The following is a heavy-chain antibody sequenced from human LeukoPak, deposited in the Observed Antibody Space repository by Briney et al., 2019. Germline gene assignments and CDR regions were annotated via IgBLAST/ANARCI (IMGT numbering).Heavy chain of an antibody. D-gene: IGHD3-3*01. V-gene: IGHV3-49*03. CDR2: IRSKAYGGTT. CDR3: TRDRYLGILEWLSDY. J-gene: IGHJ4*02. Sequence: GGSLRLSCAASGFTFSDYYMSWLRQAPGKGLGWVGFIRSKAYGGTTEYAASVKGRFTISRDDSKSIAYLQMNSLKTEDTAVYYCTRDRYLGILEWLSDYWGQGTLVTVSS. CDR1: GFTFSDYY.